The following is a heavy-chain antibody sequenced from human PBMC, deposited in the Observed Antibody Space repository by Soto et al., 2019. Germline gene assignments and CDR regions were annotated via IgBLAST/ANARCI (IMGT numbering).Heavy chain of an antibody. J-gene: IGHJ6*02. V-gene: IGHV3-23*01. CDR3: ARVVRYFDTPYGMDV. Sequence: EVRLLESGEGLVQPGGSLKLSCAASGFTFSSYAMSWVRQAPGKGLEWVSSIGGSGGNTYYADSVKGRFTISRDNYMNALVLQKNRLRAEDTAEYYCARVVRYFDTPYGMDVWGHGTTVTVSS. D-gene: IGHD3-9*01. CDR2: IGGSGGNT. CDR1: GFTFSSYA.